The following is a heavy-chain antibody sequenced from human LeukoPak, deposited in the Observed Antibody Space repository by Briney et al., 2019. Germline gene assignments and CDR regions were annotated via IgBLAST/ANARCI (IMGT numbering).Heavy chain of an antibody. CDR3: ARARDDYINNWFDP. D-gene: IGHD5-24*01. CDR1: GFTFSSYE. V-gene: IGHV4-59*01. Sequence: PGGSLRLSCAASGFTFSSYEMNWVRQPPGKGLEWIGYVFYSGNTNYNPSLKSRVTISVDASKSQLSLKLSSVTAADTAVYYCARARDDYINNWFDPWGQGTLVTVSS. J-gene: IGHJ5*02. CDR2: VFYSGNT.